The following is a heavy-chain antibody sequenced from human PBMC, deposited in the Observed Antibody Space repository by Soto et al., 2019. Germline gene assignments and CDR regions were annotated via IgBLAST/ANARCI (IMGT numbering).Heavy chain of an antibody. J-gene: IGHJ4*02. Sequence: SETLSLTCTVSGGSLSSGGYYWSWIRQHPGKGLEWIGYIYYSGRTNYNPSLKSRVTISVDRSQNLFSLKLASVTAADTAVYYCVRSEATALDYWGQGTLVTVSS. CDR2: IYYSGRT. V-gene: IGHV4-31*03. CDR1: GGSLSSGGYY. CDR3: VRSEATALDY.